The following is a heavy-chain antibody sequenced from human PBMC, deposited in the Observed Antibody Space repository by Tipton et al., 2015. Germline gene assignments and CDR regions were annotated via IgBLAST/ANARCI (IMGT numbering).Heavy chain of an antibody. Sequence: RALRLSCEVYGFALSSYGMHWVRQAPGKGLEWVAMMWYDETTAYYGDSVKGRFTISRDNSKNTVYLQMNNLRGEDTAVYFCAKQHYDTGDYVTWGFDYWGQGTLVTVSS. CDR2: MWYDETTA. CDR3: AKQHYDTGDYVTWGFDY. J-gene: IGHJ4*02. V-gene: IGHV3-33*06. CDR1: GFALSSYG. D-gene: IGHD3-16*01.